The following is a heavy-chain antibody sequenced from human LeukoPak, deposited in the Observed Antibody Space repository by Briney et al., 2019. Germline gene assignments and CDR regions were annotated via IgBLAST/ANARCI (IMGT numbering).Heavy chain of an antibody. J-gene: IGHJ3*02. CDR2: IYPGDSDT. CDR1: GYSFPSYL. V-gene: IGHV5-51*01. D-gene: IGHD3-22*01. CDR3: ARHYSYDSSGSYAFDI. Sequence: GESLKISCKGSGYSFPSYLIGWVRQMPGKGLEFIWIIYPGDSDTRYSPSFQGQVTISADKCISTAYLQWSSLKASDTAMYYCARHYSYDSSGSYAFDIWGQGTMVTVSS.